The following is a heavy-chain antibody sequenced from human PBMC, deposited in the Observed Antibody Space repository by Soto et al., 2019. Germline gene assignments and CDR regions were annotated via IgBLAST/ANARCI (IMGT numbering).Heavy chain of an antibody. J-gene: IGHJ4*02. CDR1: GGSISSYY. Sequence: SETLSLTCTVSGGSISSYYWSWIRQPPGKGLEWIGYIYYSGSTNYNPSLKSRVTISVDTSKNQFSLNLSSVTAADTAVYSCAREDGDYYFDYWGQGTLVTVSS. V-gene: IGHV4-59*01. CDR3: AREDGDYYFDY. CDR2: IYYSGST. D-gene: IGHD4-17*01.